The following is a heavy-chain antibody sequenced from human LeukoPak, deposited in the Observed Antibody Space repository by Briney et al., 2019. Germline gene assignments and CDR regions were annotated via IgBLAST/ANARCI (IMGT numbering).Heavy chain of an antibody. CDR2: VDPEDGET. CDR1: GYTFTDYY. D-gene: IGHD1-26*01. Sequence: ASVKISCKVSGYTFTDYYMHWMQQAPGKGLEWMGLVDPEDGETIYAEKFQGRVTITADTSTDTAYMELSSLRSEDTAVYYCATDTTTYYYHYWGQGTLVTVSS. CDR3: ATDTTTYYYHY. J-gene: IGHJ4*02. V-gene: IGHV1-69-2*01.